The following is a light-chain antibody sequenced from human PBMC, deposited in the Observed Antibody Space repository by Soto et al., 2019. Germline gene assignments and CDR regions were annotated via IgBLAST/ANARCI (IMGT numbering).Light chain of an antibody. V-gene: IGKV1-27*01. Sequence: DIQMTQSPSTLSGSVGDRVTITCRASQTISSWLAWYQQRPGKVPKLLIFGASTLQSGVPSRFIGSGSGTDFTLSINSLQPEDVATYYCQKYNSVPFTFGPGTTVDLK. CDR2: GAS. J-gene: IGKJ3*01. CDR3: QKYNSVPFT. CDR1: QTISSW.